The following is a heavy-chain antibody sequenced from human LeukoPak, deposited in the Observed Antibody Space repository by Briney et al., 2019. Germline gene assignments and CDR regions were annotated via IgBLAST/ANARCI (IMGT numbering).Heavy chain of an antibody. Sequence: SSETLSLTCTVSGGSISSSDYYWDWIRQPPGKGLEWIGNLYDSGSTYYNPSLQSRVTISVDTSSNQFSLKLSSVTAADTALYYCARHTRPGYSGYENAFDFWGQAPMLTVSS. D-gene: IGHD5-12*01. CDR3: ARHTRPGYSGYENAFDF. V-gene: IGHV4-39*01. CDR2: LYDSGST. J-gene: IGHJ3*01. CDR1: GGSISSSDYY.